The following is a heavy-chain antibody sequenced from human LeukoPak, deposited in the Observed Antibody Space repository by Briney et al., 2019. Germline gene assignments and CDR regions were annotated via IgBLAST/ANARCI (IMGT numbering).Heavy chain of an antibody. V-gene: IGHV1-8*02. J-gene: IGHJ6*02. CDR1: GYTFTSYG. CDR2: MNPNSGNT. D-gene: IGHD3-3*01. Sequence: GASVKVSCKASGYTFTSYGISWVRQATGQGLEWMGWMNPNSGNTGYAQKFQGRVTMTRNTSISTAYMELSSLRSEDTAVYYCARVDDFWSGYRMDVWGQGTTVTVSS. CDR3: ARVDDFWSGYRMDV.